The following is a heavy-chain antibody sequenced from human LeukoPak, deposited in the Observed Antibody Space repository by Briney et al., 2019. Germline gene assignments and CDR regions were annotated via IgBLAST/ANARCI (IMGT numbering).Heavy chain of an antibody. J-gene: IGHJ4*02. CDR1: GYTFTSYD. CDR3: ARGGEYSSSSGDYFDY. V-gene: IGHV1-8*01. Sequence: GASVKVSCKASGYTFTSYDINWVRHATGQGREWMGWMNPNSGNTRYAQKFQGRVTMTRNTSISTAYMELSSVRSEDKDGYYCARGGEYSSSSGDYFDYWGQGTLVTVSS. D-gene: IGHD6-6*01. CDR2: MNPNSGNT.